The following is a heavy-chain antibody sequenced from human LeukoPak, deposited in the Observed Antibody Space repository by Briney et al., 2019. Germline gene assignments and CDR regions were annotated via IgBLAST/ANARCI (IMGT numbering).Heavy chain of an antibody. V-gene: IGHV3-30-3*01. CDR1: GGTFSSYA. D-gene: IGHD6-13*01. CDR2: ISYDGSNK. Sequence: SCKASGGTFSSYAMHWVRQAPGKGLEWVAVISYDGSNKYYADSVKGRFTISRDNSKNTLYLQMNSLRAEDTAVYYCARDGGAAAAEFDYWGQGTLVTVSS. CDR3: ARDGGAAAAEFDY. J-gene: IGHJ4*02.